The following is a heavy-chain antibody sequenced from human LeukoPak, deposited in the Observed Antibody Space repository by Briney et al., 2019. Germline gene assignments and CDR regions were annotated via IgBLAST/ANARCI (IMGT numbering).Heavy chain of an antibody. CDR2: IYYSGST. J-gene: IGHJ4*02. Sequence: SQTLSLTCTVSGGSISSSSYYWGWIRQPPGKGLEWIGSIYYSGSTYYNPSLKSRASISVDTSKNRFSLNVNSVTAADTAVYFCARHENIIMVPTAHAFDYWGQGALVTVSS. CDR3: ARHENIIMVPTAHAFDY. V-gene: IGHV4-39*01. CDR1: GGSISSSSYY. D-gene: IGHD2/OR15-2a*01.